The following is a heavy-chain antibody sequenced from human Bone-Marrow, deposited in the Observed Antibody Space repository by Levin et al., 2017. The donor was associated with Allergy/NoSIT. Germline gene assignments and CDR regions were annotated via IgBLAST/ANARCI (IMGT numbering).Heavy chain of an antibody. Sequence: LSLTCAASGFTFDDYGMNWVRQAPGKGLEWVSGIDWNGGSTDYADSVKGRFTISRDNAKNSLYLQMNSLRAEDTALYFCARGTTVCDYWGQGVLVTVSS. J-gene: IGHJ4*02. D-gene: IGHD4-17*01. CDR1: GFTFDDYG. CDR3: ARGTTVCDY. CDR2: IDWNGGST. V-gene: IGHV3-20*04.